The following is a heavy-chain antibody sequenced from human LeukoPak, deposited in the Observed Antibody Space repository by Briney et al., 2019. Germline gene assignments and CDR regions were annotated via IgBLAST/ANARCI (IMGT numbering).Heavy chain of an antibody. CDR2: ISYDGSHK. J-gene: IGHJ4*02. V-gene: IGHV3-30-3*01. Sequence: GRSLTLSCAASGLTFSSYAMHWVRQAPGKGLEWVAVISYDGSHKYYADSVKGRFTIYRDNSTNALYLQRNSLRAEDTAVYYCARGRNTYLDYWGQGTLVTVSS. CDR3: ARGRNTYLDY. CDR1: GLTFSSYA.